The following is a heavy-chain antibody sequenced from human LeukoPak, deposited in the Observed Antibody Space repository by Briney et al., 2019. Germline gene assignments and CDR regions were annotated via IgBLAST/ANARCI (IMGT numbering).Heavy chain of an antibody. D-gene: IGHD2/OR15-2a*01. CDR1: GFTFSSYG. CDR2: IWHDGSIK. CDR3: AREGPRGNSQFDY. Sequence: PGGSLRLSCAASGFTFSSYGMHWVRQAPGKGLEWVALIWHDGSIKYYADSVKGRLTISRDNSKNTLYLQMNSLRAEDTAVYYCAREGPRGNSQFDYWGQGTLVTVSS. V-gene: IGHV3-33*01. J-gene: IGHJ4*02.